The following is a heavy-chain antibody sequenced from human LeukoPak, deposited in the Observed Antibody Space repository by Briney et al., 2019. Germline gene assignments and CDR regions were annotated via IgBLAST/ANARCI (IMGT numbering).Heavy chain of an antibody. V-gene: IGHV4-4*09. J-gene: IGHJ4*02. CDR1: GGSISSYY. D-gene: IGHD3-22*01. CDR3: ARQGDYYDSSGYYFDY. Sequence: SETLSLTCTVSGGSISSYYWSWIRQPPGKGLEWIGYIYTSGSTNYNPSLKSRVTISVDTSKNQFSPKLSSVTAADTAVYYCARQGDYYDSSGYYFDYWGQGTLVTVSS. CDR2: IYTSGST.